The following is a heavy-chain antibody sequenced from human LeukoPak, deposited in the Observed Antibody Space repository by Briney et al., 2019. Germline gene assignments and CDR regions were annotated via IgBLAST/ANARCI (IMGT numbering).Heavy chain of an antibody. D-gene: IGHD3-22*01. V-gene: IGHV4-4*07. CDR3: ARTPIYYYDNSGYYN. J-gene: IGHJ4*02. CDR1: GGSISNYY. Sequence: SETLSLTCNVSGGSISNYYWSWVRQPAGKGLEWIGLIYSRGNTNYNPSLKSRVTMSVDTSKNQFSLKLSSVTAADTAVYYCARTPIYYYDNSGYYNWGQGTLVIVSS. CDR2: IYSRGNT.